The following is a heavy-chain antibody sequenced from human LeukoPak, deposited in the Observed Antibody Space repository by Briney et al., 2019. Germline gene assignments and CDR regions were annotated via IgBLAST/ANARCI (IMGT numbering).Heavy chain of an antibody. CDR2: IYYSGST. Sequence: SETLSLTCTVSGGSISSYYWTWIRKPPGKGLEWIGYIYYSGSTNYTPSLKSRVTMSIDTSKNQFSLKLSSVTAADTAVYYCARGYSSSWYYFDYWGQGTLVTVSS. V-gene: IGHV4-59*01. CDR3: ARGYSSSWYYFDY. J-gene: IGHJ4*02. D-gene: IGHD6-13*01. CDR1: GGSISSYY.